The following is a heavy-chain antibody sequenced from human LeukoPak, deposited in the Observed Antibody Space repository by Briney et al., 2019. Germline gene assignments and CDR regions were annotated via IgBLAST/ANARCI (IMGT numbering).Heavy chain of an antibody. CDR2: IYAGGST. D-gene: IGHD1-26*01. J-gene: IGHJ4*02. CDR3: ARGRQITGTYYPYDY. CDR1: GFIVSNNY. Sequence: GGSLRLSCAASGFIVSNNYVSWVRQAPGNGLEWVSSIYAGGSTYYADSVKGRFTISRDNSKNTVFLQMNSLRAEDTAVYYCARGRQITGTYYPYDYWGQGTLVTVSS. V-gene: IGHV3-66*01.